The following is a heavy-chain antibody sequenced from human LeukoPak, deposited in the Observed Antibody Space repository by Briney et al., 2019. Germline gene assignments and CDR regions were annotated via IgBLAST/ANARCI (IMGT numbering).Heavy chain of an antibody. CDR1: GGSISSGGYY. CDR2: IYYSGST. Sequence: PSETLSLTCTVSGGSISSGGYYWSWIRQHPGKGLEWIGYIYYSGSTYYNPSLRSRVTISVDTSKNQFSLKLSSVTAADTAVYYCARVFRGPRNSSGYRVNYYYYYGMDVWGQGTTVTVSS. J-gene: IGHJ6*02. D-gene: IGHD3-22*01. V-gene: IGHV4-31*03. CDR3: ARVFRGPRNSSGYRVNYYYYYGMDV.